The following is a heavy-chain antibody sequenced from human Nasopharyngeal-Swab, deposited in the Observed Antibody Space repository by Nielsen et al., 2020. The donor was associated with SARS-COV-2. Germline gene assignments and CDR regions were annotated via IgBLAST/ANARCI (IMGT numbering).Heavy chain of an antibody. V-gene: IGHV4-59*01. CDR2: IYYSGRT. D-gene: IGHD6-13*01. CDR1: GGSISSYY. J-gene: IGHJ6*02. Sequence: SDTLSLTCTVSGGSISSYYWSWIRQPPGKGLEWIGYIYYSGRTNYNPSLKSRVTISVDTSKNQFSLKLSSVTAADTAVYYCARDRIAAAGYYYYGMDVWGQGTTVTVSS. CDR3: ARDRIAAAGYYYYGMDV.